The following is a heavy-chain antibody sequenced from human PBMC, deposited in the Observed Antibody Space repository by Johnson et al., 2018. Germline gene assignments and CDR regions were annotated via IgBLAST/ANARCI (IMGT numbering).Heavy chain of an antibody. CDR3: TRDFYYYGMDV. CDR1: GFAFSSYG. J-gene: IGHJ6*02. CDR2: ISDRGDYI. V-gene: IGHV3-21*01. Sequence: EVQLLESGGGLVKPGGSLRLSCAASGFAFSSYGMNWVRQAPGKGLEWVSFISDRGDYIYYADSVKGRFTISRDHPKNSVSLQMHSLRVEDTAVYYWTRDFYYYGMDVWGQGTTVTVSS.